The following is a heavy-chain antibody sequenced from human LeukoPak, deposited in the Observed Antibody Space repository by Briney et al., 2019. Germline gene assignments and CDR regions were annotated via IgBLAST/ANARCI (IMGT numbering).Heavy chain of an antibody. CDR3: ARDRDWNYWFDA. CDR2: IYTTGIT. Sequence: SSETLSLTCTVSGGSIRSYYWNGIRQPAGKGLEWIGRIYTTGITNYNPSLKSRVTMSVDTSKNDFSLKLSSVTAADTAVYYCARDRDWNYWFDAWGQGTLVTVST. V-gene: IGHV4-4*07. D-gene: IGHD1-7*01. J-gene: IGHJ5*02. CDR1: GGSIRSYY.